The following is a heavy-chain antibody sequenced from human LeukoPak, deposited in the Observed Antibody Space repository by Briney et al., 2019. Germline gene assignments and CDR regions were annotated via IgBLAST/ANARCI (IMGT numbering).Heavy chain of an antibody. CDR2: INSDGSST. Sequence: PGGSLRLSCAAYGFTFSSYWMHWVRQAPGKGLVWVSRINSDGSSTSYADSVKGRFTISRDNAKNTLYLQMNSLRAEDTAVYYCARDFGMEFLRCDYWGQGTLVTVSS. V-gene: IGHV3-74*01. CDR1: GFTFSSYW. CDR3: ARDFGMEFLRCDY. D-gene: IGHD3-10*01. J-gene: IGHJ4*02.